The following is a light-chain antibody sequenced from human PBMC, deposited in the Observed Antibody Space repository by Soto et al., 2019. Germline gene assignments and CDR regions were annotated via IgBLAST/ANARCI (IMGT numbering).Light chain of an antibody. Sequence: SALTQPASVSGSPGQSITISCTGTSADVGGCNYVSWYQQHPDKAPKVVIYEVSNRPSGVSNRFSGSKSGNTASLTISGLQAEEEADYYCGSCTTSSILIFGTGTKVTVL. CDR2: EVS. V-gene: IGLV2-14*01. CDR1: SADVGGCNY. CDR3: GSCTTSSILI. J-gene: IGLJ1*01.